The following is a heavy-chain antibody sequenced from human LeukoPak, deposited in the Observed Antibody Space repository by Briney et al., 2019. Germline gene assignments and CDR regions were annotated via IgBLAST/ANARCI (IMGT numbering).Heavy chain of an antibody. V-gene: IGHV3-9*01. CDR2: ISWNSGSI. J-gene: IGHJ4*02. CDR1: GFTFDDYA. CDR3: AKDGSGYWYYFDY. Sequence: GGSLRLSCAASGFTFDDYAMHWVRQALGKGLEWVSGISWNSGSIGYADSVRGRFTISRDNAKNSLYLQMNSLRAEDTALYYCAKDGSGYWYYFDYWGQGTLVTVSS. D-gene: IGHD3-22*01.